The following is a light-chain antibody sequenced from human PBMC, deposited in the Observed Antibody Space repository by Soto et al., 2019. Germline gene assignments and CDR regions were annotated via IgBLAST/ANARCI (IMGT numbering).Light chain of an antibody. Sequence: DILLTQYPATLSLSRGERSTLSGRSSQSVRGYLAWYQQKPGLAPRLLIYDASNRATGIPARFSGSGSGTDFTLTISSLEPEDFAVYYCQQRSNWPPITFGQGTRLEIK. CDR3: QQRSNWPPIT. CDR1: QSVRGY. J-gene: IGKJ5*01. CDR2: DAS. V-gene: IGKV3-11*01.